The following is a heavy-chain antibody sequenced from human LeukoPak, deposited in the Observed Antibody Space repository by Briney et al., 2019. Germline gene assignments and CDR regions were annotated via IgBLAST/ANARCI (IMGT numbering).Heavy chain of an antibody. J-gene: IGHJ5*02. CDR2: IYYSGST. CDR1: GGSISSSSYY. Sequence: SETLSLTCTVSGGSISSSSYYWGWIRQPPGKGLEWIGSIYYSGSTYYNPSLKSRVTISVDTSKNQFSLKLRSVTAADTAVYYCAKGAGPPWFDPWGQGTLVTVSS. D-gene: IGHD6-19*01. V-gene: IGHV4-39*01. CDR3: AKGAGPPWFDP.